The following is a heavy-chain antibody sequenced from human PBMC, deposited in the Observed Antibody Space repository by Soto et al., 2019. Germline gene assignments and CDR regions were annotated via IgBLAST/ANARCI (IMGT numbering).Heavy chain of an antibody. CDR2: ISYDGSKK. J-gene: IGHJ4*02. V-gene: IGHV3-30-3*01. D-gene: IGHD4-17*01. CDR1: GFTFTTFA. CDR3: TRDMDYGDRAFGDY. Sequence: WGSLRLSCAASGFTFTTFALYWVRRLPGKGLEWVAVISYDGSKKYYADSVRGRFTISRDNSKNTLYLQMNGLRTEDSAVYYCTRDMDYGDRAFGDYWGQGTLVTVSS.